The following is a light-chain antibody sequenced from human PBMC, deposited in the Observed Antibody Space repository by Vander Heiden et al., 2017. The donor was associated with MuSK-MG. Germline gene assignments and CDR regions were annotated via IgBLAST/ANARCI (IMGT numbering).Light chain of an antibody. V-gene: IGLV6-57*02. CDR1: SVSIASNY. CDR3: QAYDSSDQV. Sequence: NFMLTQPYSVSESPGKTVTISCTGSSVSIASNYVQWYQQRPGSAPNTVIYEDNQRPSGVPDRFSGSIDSSSNSASLTISELKNEDEDDYYCQAYDSSDQVFGGGTKLTVL. J-gene: IGLJ3*02. CDR2: EDN.